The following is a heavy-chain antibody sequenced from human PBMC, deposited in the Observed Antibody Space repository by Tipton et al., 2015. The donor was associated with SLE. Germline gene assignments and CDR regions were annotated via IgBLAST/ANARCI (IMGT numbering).Heavy chain of an antibody. D-gene: IGHD3-3*01. Sequence: TLSLTCTVSGYSITSGYYWGWIRQPPGKVLEWIGSMSQTGITYYNPTLMSRVTISGDTSKNQFFLNLDSVTAADTAVYYCVREHHPRITVFGADCWGQGTLVTVPS. V-gene: IGHV4-38-2*02. CDR2: MSQTGIT. CDR1: GYSITSGYY. J-gene: IGHJ4*02. CDR3: VREHHPRITVFGADC.